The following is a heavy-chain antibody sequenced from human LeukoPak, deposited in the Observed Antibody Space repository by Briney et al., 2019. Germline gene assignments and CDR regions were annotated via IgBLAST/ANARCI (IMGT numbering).Heavy chain of an antibody. D-gene: IGHD3-22*01. J-gene: IGHJ4*02. V-gene: IGHV1-46*01. CDR2: INPSGGST. CDR3: ASMAHPYYYDSSGYLV. Sequence: GASVKVSCKASGYTFTSYYMHWVRQAPGQGLEWMGIINPSGGSTSYAQKFQGRVTMTRDMSTSTVYMELSSLRSEDTAVYYRASMAHPYYYDSSGYLVWGQGTLVTVSS. CDR1: GYTFTSYY.